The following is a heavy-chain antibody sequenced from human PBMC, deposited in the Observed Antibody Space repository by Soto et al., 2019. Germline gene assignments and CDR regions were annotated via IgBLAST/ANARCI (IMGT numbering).Heavy chain of an antibody. CDR2: IDPSDSYT. Sequence: AESLKICCKGAGDSFTSYWISCFLQMRVEVLEWMGRIDPSDSYTNYSPSFQGHVTISADKSISTAYLQWSSLKASDTAMYYCARQDIVVVPAAQTYYYYGMDVWGQGTTVTVSS. CDR1: GDSFTSYW. CDR3: ARQDIVVVPAAQTYYYYGMDV. D-gene: IGHD2-2*01. J-gene: IGHJ6*02. V-gene: IGHV5-10-1*01.